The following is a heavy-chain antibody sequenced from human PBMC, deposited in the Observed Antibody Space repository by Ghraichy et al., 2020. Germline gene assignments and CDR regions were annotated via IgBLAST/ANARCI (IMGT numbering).Heavy chain of an antibody. Sequence: GESLNISCAASGFTFSSYAMHWVRQAPGKGLEWVAVISYDGSNKYYADSVKGRFTISRDNSKNTLYLQMNSLRAEDTAVYYCARGEDSSGRYGMDVWGQGTTVTVSS. D-gene: IGHD3-22*01. CDR2: ISYDGSNK. CDR3: ARGEDSSGRYGMDV. J-gene: IGHJ6*02. CDR1: GFTFSSYA. V-gene: IGHV3-30*04.